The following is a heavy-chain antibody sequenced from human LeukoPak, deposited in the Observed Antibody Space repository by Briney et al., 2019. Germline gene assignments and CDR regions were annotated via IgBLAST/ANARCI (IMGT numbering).Heavy chain of an antibody. CDR3: ARADYSSTWSHDYYYMDV. Sequence: SETLSLTCTVSGGSISSIPYYWGWIRQPPGKGLEWIATVYYGGRTYYKSSLKSRVTISVDTSKNQFSLRVTSVTTADTAVYYCARADYSSTWSHDYYYMDVWGKGTTVTVSS. V-gene: IGHV4-39*07. CDR1: GGSISSIPYY. CDR2: VYYGGRT. J-gene: IGHJ6*03. D-gene: IGHD6-13*01.